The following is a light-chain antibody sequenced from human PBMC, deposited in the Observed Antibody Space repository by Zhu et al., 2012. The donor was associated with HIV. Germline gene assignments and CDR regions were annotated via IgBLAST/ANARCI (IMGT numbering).Light chain of an antibody. CDR3: QQYNYPPRT. CDR1: QSISSTY. Sequence: EIVLTQSPGTLSLSPGERATLSCGASQSISSTYLAWYQQKPGQAPRLLIYGASSRATGIPDRFSGSGSGTDFTLTISRLEPEDFAVYYCQQYNYPPRTFGQGTKVEIK. CDR2: GAS. V-gene: IGKV3-20*01. J-gene: IGKJ1*01.